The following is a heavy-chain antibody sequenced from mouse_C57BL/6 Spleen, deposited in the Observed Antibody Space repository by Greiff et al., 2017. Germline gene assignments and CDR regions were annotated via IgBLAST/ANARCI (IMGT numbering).Heavy chain of an antibody. CDR2: IDPSDSYT. CDR1: GYTFTSYW. V-gene: IGHV1-69*01. D-gene: IGHD1-1*01. J-gene: IGHJ2*01. Sequence: QVQLKQPGAELVMPGASVKLSCKASGYTFTSYWMHWVKQRPGQGLEWIGEIDPSDSYTNYNQKFKGKSTLAVDKSSSTAYMQLSSLTSEDSAVYYCARGIYYEYYFDYWGQGTTLTVSS. CDR3: ARGIYYEYYFDY.